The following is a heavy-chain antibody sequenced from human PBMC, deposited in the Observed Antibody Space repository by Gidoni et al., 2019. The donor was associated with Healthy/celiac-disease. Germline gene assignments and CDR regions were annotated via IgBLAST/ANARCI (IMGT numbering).Heavy chain of an antibody. Sequence: QVQLSESGGCVVPPGRYLRLSCAASGFALSSYGMQWVRQAPGKGLEWVAVISYDGSNKYYAESVKGRFTISRDNSKNTLYMQMNSLRDEDTAVYYCAKLAAAGTLGFDYWGQGTLVTVSS. D-gene: IGHD6-13*01. V-gene: IGHV3-30*18. J-gene: IGHJ4*02. CDR1: GFALSSYG. CDR3: AKLAAAGTLGFDY. CDR2: ISYDGSNK.